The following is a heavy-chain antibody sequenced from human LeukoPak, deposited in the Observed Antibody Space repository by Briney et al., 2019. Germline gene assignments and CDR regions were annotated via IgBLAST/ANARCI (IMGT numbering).Heavy chain of an antibody. CDR1: GGTISSISYH. V-gene: IGHV4-39*07. CDR2: IYYSGTT. CDR3: ASGATAAPKLGWFGP. J-gene: IGHJ5*02. D-gene: IGHD6-13*01. Sequence: SETLSLTCNVSGGTISSISYHWGWIRQPPGEGLEWIGSIYYSGTTFYKSSLKSRVTISVDTSKNQFSLNLRSVTAADSAVYYCASGATAAPKLGWFGPWGQGILVTVSS.